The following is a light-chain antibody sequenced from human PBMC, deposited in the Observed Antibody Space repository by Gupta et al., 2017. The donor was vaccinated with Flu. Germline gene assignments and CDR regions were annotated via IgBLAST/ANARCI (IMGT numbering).Light chain of an antibody. CDR3: GAWDSSLSAVV. Sequence: PVLPHRPPVSAAPGQKVTISAPGSSSNIGINYVSWYQQLPGTAPNLLTFDNNKRPSGIPDRFSGSKSGTSATLGITGLQTGEEADYYCGAWDSSLSAVVFGGGTKLTGL. CDR1: SSNIGINY. J-gene: IGLJ3*02. CDR2: DNN. V-gene: IGLV1-51*01.